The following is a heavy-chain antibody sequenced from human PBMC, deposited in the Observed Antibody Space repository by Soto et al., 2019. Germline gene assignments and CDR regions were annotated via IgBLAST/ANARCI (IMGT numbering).Heavy chain of an antibody. CDR3: VKDGHSHVYSLFDX. V-gene: IGHV3-23*01. CDR2: ISCSGGST. J-gene: IGHJ5*01. CDR1: GFTFSSYA. Sequence: GSLILSCAASGFTFSSYAMSWVRQAPGKGLEGVSSISCSGGSTYYADSVKGRFTISRDNSKKTLYLQMNSLRAEDTAVYYCVKDGHSHVYSLFDXWGQGTPVTVSX. D-gene: IGHD5-18*01.